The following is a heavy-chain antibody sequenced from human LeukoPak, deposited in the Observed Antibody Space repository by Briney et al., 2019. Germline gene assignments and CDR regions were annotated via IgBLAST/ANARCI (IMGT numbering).Heavy chain of an antibody. CDR1: GGSISSYY. CDR2: IYYSGST. J-gene: IGHJ4*02. Sequence: SETLSLTSTVSGGSISSYYWSWIRQPPGKGLEWIGYIYYSGSTNYNPSLKSRVTISVDTSKNQFSLKLSSVTAADTAVYYCASSRHGSLRFSKNWGQGTLVTVSS. D-gene: IGHD3-3*01. CDR3: ASSRHGSLRFSKN. V-gene: IGHV4-59*01.